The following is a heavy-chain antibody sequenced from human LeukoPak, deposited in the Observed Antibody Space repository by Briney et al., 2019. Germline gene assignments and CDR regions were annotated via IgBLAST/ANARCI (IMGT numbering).Heavy chain of an antibody. V-gene: IGHV3-23*01. Sequence: GGSLRLSCAASGFTFSSYAMSWVRQAPGKGLEWVSNLSSGGTTLYADSVKGRFTISRDNSKNTLYLQMTGLRAEDTALYFCVYYDSSGYYYGRLRYWGQGAPVTVSS. CDR1: GFTFSSYA. D-gene: IGHD3-22*01. CDR3: VYYDSSGYYYGRLRY. CDR2: LSSGGTT. J-gene: IGHJ4*02.